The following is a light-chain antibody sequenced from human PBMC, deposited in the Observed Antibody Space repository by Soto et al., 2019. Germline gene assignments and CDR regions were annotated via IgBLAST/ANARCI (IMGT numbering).Light chain of an antibody. V-gene: IGKV1-39*01. CDR3: QQSFTAPIT. Sequence: DIQMTQSPSTRSAFVGDRVTVTCRTSQSISNHLNWYQQKPGEAPKLLIYGSSSLHYGVPSRFSGSGSGSAFTLTISSLQPEDSATYYCQQSFTAPITFG. CDR1: QSISNH. CDR2: GSS. J-gene: IGKJ5*01.